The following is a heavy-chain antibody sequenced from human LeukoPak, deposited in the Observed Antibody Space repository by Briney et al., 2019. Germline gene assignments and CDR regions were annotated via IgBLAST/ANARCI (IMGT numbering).Heavy chain of an antibody. V-gene: IGHV4-39*01. CDR3: ARTTGYSQIV. Sequence: SETLSLTCTVSGGSISSSSYHWGWIRQPPGKGLEWIGSIYYSGTTYYNPSLKSRVTISVDTSKNQFSLKLSSVTAADTAVYYCARTTGYSQIVWGQGTMVTVSS. CDR1: GGSISSSSYH. D-gene: IGHD6-13*01. CDR2: IYYSGTT. J-gene: IGHJ3*01.